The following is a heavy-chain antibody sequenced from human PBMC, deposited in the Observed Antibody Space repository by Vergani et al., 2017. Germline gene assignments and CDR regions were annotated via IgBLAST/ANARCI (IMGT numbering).Heavy chain of an antibody. V-gene: IGHV3-30-3*01. CDR3: ARVPLIRRGSGNYGINNYHGMDV. Sequence: QVQLVESGGGVVQPGRSLRLSCAASRFTFSSYTMHWVRQAPGKGLEWVAVISYDGSNKYHADSVKGRFTISRDNSKNTLYLQMNSLRAEDTAVYYCARVPLIRRGSGNYGINNYHGMDVWGQGTTVIVSS. CDR2: ISYDGSNK. J-gene: IGHJ6*02. D-gene: IGHD3-10*01. CDR1: RFTFSSYT.